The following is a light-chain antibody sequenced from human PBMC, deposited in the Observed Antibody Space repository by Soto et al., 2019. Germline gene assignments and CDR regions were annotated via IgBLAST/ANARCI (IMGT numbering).Light chain of an antibody. CDR2: EVS. V-gene: IGKV2D-29*01. CDR3: MQSIELPLT. CDR1: RSLLYTNGKTY. J-gene: IGKJ4*01. Sequence: DVVVTQTPLSLSVTPGQPASISCKSSRSLLYTNGKTYLYWYLQRPGQPPQPLIYEVSNRFSGVPDRLSGGGSGTDFTLKISRVEAEDVGVYYCMQSIELPLTFGGGTKVDIK.